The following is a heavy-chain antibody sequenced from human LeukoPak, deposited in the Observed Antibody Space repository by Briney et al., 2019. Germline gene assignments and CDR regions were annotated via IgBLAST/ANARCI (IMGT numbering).Heavy chain of an antibody. D-gene: IGHD2-2*01. J-gene: IGHJ4*02. Sequence: SETLSLTCTVSGGSISSSSYYWGWIRQPPGKGLEWIGSIYYSGSTYYNPSLKSRVTISVDTSKNQFSLKLSSVTAADTAVYYCARDVQPFDYWGQGTLVTVSS. CDR2: IYYSGST. CDR1: GGSISSSSYY. CDR3: ARDVQPFDY. V-gene: IGHV4-39*02.